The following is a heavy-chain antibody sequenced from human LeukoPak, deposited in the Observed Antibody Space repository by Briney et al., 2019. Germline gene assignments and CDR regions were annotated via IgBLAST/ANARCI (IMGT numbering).Heavy chain of an antibody. D-gene: IGHD4-17*01. CDR2: INHSGST. CDR3: ARTTTVTSSAFDI. J-gene: IGHJ3*02. V-gene: IGHV4-39*07. Sequence: SETLSLTCTVSGGSISSSSYYWGWTRQPPGKGLEWIGEINHSGSTNYNPSLKSRVTISVDTSKNQFSLKLSSVTAADTAVYYCARTTTVTSSAFDIWGQGTMVTVSS. CDR1: GGSISSSSYY.